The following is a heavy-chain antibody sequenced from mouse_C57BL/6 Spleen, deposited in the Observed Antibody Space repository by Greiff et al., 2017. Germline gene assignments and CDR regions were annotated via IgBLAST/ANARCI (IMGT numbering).Heavy chain of an antibody. J-gene: IGHJ3*01. Sequence: QVQLQQSGAELVKPGASVKLSCKASGYTFTSYWMHWVKQRPGQGLEWIGMIHPNSGGTNYNEKFKGKATLTVDKSSSTAYMQLSSLPSEDSAVXCCARGYDFAGFAYWGQGTLVTVSA. CDR3: ARGYDFAGFAY. CDR2: IHPNSGGT. CDR1: GYTFTSYW. V-gene: IGHV1-64*01. D-gene: IGHD2-2*01.